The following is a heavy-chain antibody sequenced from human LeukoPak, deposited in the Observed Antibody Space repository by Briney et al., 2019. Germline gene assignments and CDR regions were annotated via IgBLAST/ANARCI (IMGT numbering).Heavy chain of an antibody. D-gene: IGHD5-12*01. CDR1: GDSISSGIYY. CDR3: ARGVDRTKIYS. Sequence: SETLSLTCTVSGDSISSGIYYWSWIRLFPGKGLEWIGCIHYTGTIYYNPSLTSRVTISVDTSKNQFSLNLNSVTAAGTAVYYCARGVDRTKIYSWGQGTLVTVSS. V-gene: IGHV4-31*03. J-gene: IGHJ4*02. CDR2: IHYTGTI.